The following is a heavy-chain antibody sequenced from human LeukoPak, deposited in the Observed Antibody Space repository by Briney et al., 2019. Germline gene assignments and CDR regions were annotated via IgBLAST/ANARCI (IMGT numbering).Heavy chain of an antibody. CDR2: IYTSGST. CDR1: GDSISSGDYY. Sequence: SETLSLTCTVSGDSISSGDYYWSWIRQPAGKGLEWIGRIYTSGSTNYNPSLKSRVTISVDTSKNQFSLKLSSVTAADTAVYYCARDALVGAGDYFDYWGQGTLVTVSS. D-gene: IGHD1-26*01. J-gene: IGHJ4*02. V-gene: IGHV4-61*02. CDR3: ARDALVGAGDYFDY.